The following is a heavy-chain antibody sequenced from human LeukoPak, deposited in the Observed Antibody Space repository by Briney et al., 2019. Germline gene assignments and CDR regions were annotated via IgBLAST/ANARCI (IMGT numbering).Heavy chain of an antibody. CDR2: ISAYNGNT. D-gene: IGHD3-22*01. J-gene: IGHJ4*01. CDR3: AGEKDYDNVSRYYGV. Sequence: ASVKVSCKASGCTFTSYGISWVRQAPGQGLEWMGWISAYNGNTNYAQTLQGRVTITTDKSKSTAYMELRSLRSGDTAVYYCAGEKDYDNVSRYYGVWGQGTLVTVSS. V-gene: IGHV1-18*01. CDR1: GCTFTSYG.